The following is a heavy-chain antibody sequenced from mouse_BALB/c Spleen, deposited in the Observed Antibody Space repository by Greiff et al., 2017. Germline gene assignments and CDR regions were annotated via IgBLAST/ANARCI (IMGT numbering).Heavy chain of an antibody. V-gene: IGHV1-87*01. CDR1: GYTFTSYW. Sequence: QVQLKQSGAELARPGASVKLSCKASGYTFTSYWMQWVKQRPGQGLEWIGAIYPGDGDTRYTQKFKGKATLTADKSSSTAYMQLSSLASEDSAVYYCARRGGHAMDYWGQGTSVTVSS. J-gene: IGHJ4*01. CDR3: ARRGGHAMDY. CDR2: IYPGDGDT.